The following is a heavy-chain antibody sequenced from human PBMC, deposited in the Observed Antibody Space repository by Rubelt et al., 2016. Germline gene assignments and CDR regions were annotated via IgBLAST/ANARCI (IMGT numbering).Heavy chain of an antibody. V-gene: IGHV3-7*03. D-gene: IGHD4-17*01. J-gene: IGHJ4*02. Sequence: GGALRLSCAASGFTFSDHCMSWVRQAPGKGVEGVANINQDGSEKKDVDSVKGRFTISRDNAKNSLYVQMNSMRADDTAVYYCASGEASGDDYGDYWGQGTLVTVSS. CDR1: GFTFSDHC. CDR3: ASGEASGDDYGDY. CDR2: INQDGSEK.